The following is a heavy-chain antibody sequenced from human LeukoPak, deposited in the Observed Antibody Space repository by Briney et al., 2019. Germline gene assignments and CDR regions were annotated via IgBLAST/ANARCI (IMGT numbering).Heavy chain of an antibody. Sequence: PSETLSLTCTVSGGSISSYYWSWIRQPAGKGLEWIGRIHTSGSTNYNPSLKSRVTMSVDTSKNQFSLKLSSVTAADTAVYYCARDRYYYDSSGNSSFDYWGQGTLVTVSS. CDR1: GGSISSYY. J-gene: IGHJ4*02. D-gene: IGHD3-22*01. V-gene: IGHV4-4*07. CDR2: IHTSGST. CDR3: ARDRYYYDSSGNSSFDY.